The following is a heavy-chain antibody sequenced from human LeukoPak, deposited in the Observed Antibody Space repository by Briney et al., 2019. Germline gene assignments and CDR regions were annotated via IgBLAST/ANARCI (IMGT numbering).Heavy chain of an antibody. CDR1: GGTFTSYA. D-gene: IGHD6-13*01. V-gene: IGHV1-69*13. CDR3: ARSGLPWYSSCGYSYYYYHGMDV. J-gene: IGHJ6*02. CDR2: IIPIFGTT. Sequence: GASVKVSCKASGGTFTSYAISWVRQAPGQGLEWMGGIIPIFGTTNYAQKFQGRVTITADESTSTAYMELSRLRSEDTAVYYCARSGLPWYSSCGYSYYYYHGMDVWGQGTTHTVPS.